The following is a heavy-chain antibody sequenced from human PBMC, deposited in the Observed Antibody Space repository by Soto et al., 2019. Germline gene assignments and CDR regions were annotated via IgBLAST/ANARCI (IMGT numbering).Heavy chain of an antibody. CDR1: GGTFSSYA. CDR3: ARDGRGYSYGHEALYYYYGMDV. CDR2: IIPIFGTA. J-gene: IGHJ6*04. Sequence: SVKVSCKASGGTFSSYAISWVRQAPGQGLEWMGGIIPIFGTANYAQKFQGRVTITADESTSTAYMELSSLRSEDTAVYYCARDGRGYSYGHEALYYYYGMDVWGEGTTVTVSS. D-gene: IGHD5-18*01. V-gene: IGHV1-69*13.